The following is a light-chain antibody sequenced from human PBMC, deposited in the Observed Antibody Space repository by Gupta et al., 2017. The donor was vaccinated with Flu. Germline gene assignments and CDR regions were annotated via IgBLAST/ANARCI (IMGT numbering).Light chain of an antibody. J-gene: IGKJ1*01. CDR3: HHYGRSPWT. Sequence: EIVLTQSPGTLSLSPGKRATLSCRASQSVSNNYLAWYQQKPGQAPRLLIYGASSRATGIPDRFSGSGSGTDFTLTISRLEAEDFAVYYCHHYGRSPWTFGQGTKVEIK. CDR1: QSVSNNY. V-gene: IGKV3-20*01. CDR2: GAS.